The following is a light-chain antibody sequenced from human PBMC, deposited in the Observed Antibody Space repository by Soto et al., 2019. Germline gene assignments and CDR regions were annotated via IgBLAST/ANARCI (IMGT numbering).Light chain of an antibody. CDR2: DVS. Sequence: QSALTQPRSVSGSPGQSVTLSCTGTSSDVGGYNFVSWYQQHPGKAPKLMIYDVSKRPSGVPDRFSGSKYGNTASLTISGLQAEDEADYYCCSYAGSYTWVFGTGTKLTVL. CDR1: SSDVGGYNF. V-gene: IGLV2-11*01. CDR3: CSYAGSYTWV. J-gene: IGLJ1*01.